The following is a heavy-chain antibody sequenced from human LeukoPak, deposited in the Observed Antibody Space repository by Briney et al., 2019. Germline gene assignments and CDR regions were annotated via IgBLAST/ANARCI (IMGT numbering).Heavy chain of an antibody. CDR1: GFTFNNYA. D-gene: IGHD6-13*01. CDR2: ISRDGTQQ. CDR3: ARAVPAPGTPENAFDI. V-gene: IGHV3-30*04. Sequence: TGGSLRLSCAASGFTFNNYAMHWVRQAPGEGLEWAAVISRDGTQQYYADSVKGRLTISRDNSQSTLYLHMNSLSTEDTALYYCARAVPAPGTPENAFDIWGQGTLVTVSS. J-gene: IGHJ3*02.